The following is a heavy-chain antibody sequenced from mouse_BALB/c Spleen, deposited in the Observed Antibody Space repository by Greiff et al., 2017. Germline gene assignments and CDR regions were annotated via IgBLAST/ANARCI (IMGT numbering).Heavy chain of an antibody. CDR1: GFNIKDTY. Sequence: VQLQQSGAELVKPGASVKLSCTASGFNIKDTYMHWVKQRPGQGLEWIGMIHPSDSETRLNQKFKDKATLTVDKSSSTAYMQLSSPTSEDSAVYYCARGDYYDPDYWGQGTTLTVSS. CDR2: IHPSDSET. V-gene: IGHV14-3*02. D-gene: IGHD2-4*01. J-gene: IGHJ2*01. CDR3: ARGDYYDPDY.